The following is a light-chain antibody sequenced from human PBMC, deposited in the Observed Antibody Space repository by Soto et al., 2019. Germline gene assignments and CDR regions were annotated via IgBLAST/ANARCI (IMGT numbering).Light chain of an antibody. J-gene: IGKJ2*03. CDR1: QSVSSSS. Sequence: VLTQSPATLSLSPGERATLSCGASQSVSSSSLAWYQQKPGLAPRLLIYDASSRATGIPDRFSGSGAGTDFTLTISRLEPEDFAVYYCQHYGSSPSSFGQGTKLEIK. CDR2: DAS. V-gene: IGKV3D-20*01. CDR3: QHYGSSPSS.